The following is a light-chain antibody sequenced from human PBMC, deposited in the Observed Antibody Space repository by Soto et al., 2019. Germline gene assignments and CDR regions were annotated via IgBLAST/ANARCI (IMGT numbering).Light chain of an antibody. CDR3: SSYTSGSTGV. Sequence: HSALTQPASVSGSPGQSITISCTGTSSDVGGYNYVSWYQQHPGKAPKLMIYEVSNRPSGVSNRFSGSKSGNTASLTISGLQAEDEADYYCSSYTSGSTGVFGGGTQLTVL. J-gene: IGLJ3*02. CDR2: EVS. CDR1: SSDVGGYNY. V-gene: IGLV2-14*01.